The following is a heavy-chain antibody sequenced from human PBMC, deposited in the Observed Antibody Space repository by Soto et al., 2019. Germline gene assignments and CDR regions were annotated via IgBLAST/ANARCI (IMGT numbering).Heavy chain of an antibody. CDR3: ARDLTTATDY. CDR1: GYTFTIYY. J-gene: IGHJ4*02. D-gene: IGHD4-17*01. V-gene: IGHV1-46*01. Sequence: ASVKVSCKASGYTFTIYYMHWVRQAPGQGLEWMGIINPSGGSTSYAQKFQGRVTMTRDTSTSTVYMELSSLRPEDTAVYYCARDLTTATDYWGQGTLVTVSS. CDR2: INPSGGST.